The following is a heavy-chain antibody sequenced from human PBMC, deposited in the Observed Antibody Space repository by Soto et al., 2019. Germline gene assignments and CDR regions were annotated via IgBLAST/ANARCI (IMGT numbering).Heavy chain of an antibody. CDR3: AKDAPDYDFWSGYRTFDP. V-gene: IGHV4-34*01. J-gene: IGHJ5*02. CDR2: INHSGST. D-gene: IGHD3-3*01. CDR1: GGSFSDHY. Sequence: PSETLSLTCAVYGGSFSDHYWSWIRQTPGKGLEWIGEINHSGSTNYNPSFKSRVTISVDTSKNQFSLYLSSVTAADTAVYYCAKDAPDYDFWSGYRTFDPWGQGTLVTVSS.